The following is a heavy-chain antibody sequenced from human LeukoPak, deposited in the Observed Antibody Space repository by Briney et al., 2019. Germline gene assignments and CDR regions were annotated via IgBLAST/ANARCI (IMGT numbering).Heavy chain of an antibody. CDR3: ARGNYGVDPNAFDI. CDR2: IYYSGST. CDR1: GGSISSGDYY. D-gene: IGHD4-17*01. Sequence: PSETLSLTSTVSGGSISSGDYYWSWIRQPPGKGLEWIGYIYYSGSTYYNPSLKSRVTISVDTSKNQFSLKLSSVTAADTAVYYCARGNYGVDPNAFDIWGQGTMVTVSS. V-gene: IGHV4-30-4*01. J-gene: IGHJ3*02.